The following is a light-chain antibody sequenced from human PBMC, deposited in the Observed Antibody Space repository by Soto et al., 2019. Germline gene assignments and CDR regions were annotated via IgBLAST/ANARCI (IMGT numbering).Light chain of an antibody. CDR1: QSVSSSL. J-gene: IGKJ1*01. Sequence: EIVLAQSPTTLSLSPQERATLSCGASQSVSSSLLAWYQQKPGLAPRLLIYDASNRATGIPDRFSGSGSGTDFTLTISRLYPEDCAVYYCQQYATTLPTFGHGSK. V-gene: IGKV3D-20*01. CDR3: QQYATTLPT. CDR2: DAS.